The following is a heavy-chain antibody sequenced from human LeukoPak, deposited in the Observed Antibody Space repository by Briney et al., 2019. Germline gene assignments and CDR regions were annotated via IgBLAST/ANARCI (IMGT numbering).Heavy chain of an antibody. V-gene: IGHV3-23*01. CDR3: AKDDGTDSGSYYNGALLDY. CDR2: ISGSGGST. Sequence: PGGSLRLSCAASGFTFSSYGMSWVRQAPGKGLEWVSAISGSGGSTYYADSVKGRFTISRDNSKNTLYLQMNSLRAEDTAVYYCAKDDGTDSGSYYNGALLDYWGQGTLVTVSS. J-gene: IGHJ4*02. D-gene: IGHD3-10*01. CDR1: GFTFSSYG.